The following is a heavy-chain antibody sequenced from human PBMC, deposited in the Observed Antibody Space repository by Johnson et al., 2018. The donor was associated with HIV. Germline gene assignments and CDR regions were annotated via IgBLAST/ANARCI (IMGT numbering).Heavy chain of an antibody. J-gene: IGHJ3*02. D-gene: IGHD4-17*01. CDR2: ISYDGSNK. Sequence: QEQLVESGGGVVQPGRSLRLSCAASGFTFSSYAMHWVRQAPGKGLEWVAVISYDGSNKYYVDSVKGRFTISRDNSKNTLYLQMNSLRAEDTAWYYCARPSVTTRDAFDIWGQGTMVTVSS. V-gene: IGHV3-30*04. CDR1: GFTFSSYA. CDR3: ARPSVTTRDAFDI.